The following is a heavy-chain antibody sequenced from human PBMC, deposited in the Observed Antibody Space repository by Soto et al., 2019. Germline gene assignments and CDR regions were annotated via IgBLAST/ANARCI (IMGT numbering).Heavy chain of an antibody. CDR2: IYHSGST. CDR3: ARRGGAVAGTYSP. J-gene: IGHJ5*02. D-gene: IGHD6-19*01. V-gene: IGHV4-4*02. CDR1: GGSISSSNW. Sequence: QVQLQESGQGLVKPSGTLSLTCAVSGGSISSSNWWSWVRQPPGKGLEWIGEIYHSGSTNYNPSLKRRVTIPVDQYKTQVSLKLSSVTGADTAVYYCARRGGAVAGTYSPWGQGTLVTVSS.